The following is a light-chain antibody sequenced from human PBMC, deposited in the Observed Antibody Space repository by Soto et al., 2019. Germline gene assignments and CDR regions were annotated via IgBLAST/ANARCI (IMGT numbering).Light chain of an antibody. CDR1: SSDVGGYNY. CDR2: DVS. J-gene: IGLJ1*01. CDR3: SSYTSSSTHYV. Sequence: QSALTQPASVSGSPGQSITISCTGTSSDVGGYNYVSWYQQHPGKAPKLMIYDVSNRPSGVSNRFAGSKSRNTASLTISGLQAEDEAEYYCSSYTSSSTHYVFGTGTKVTVL. V-gene: IGLV2-14*01.